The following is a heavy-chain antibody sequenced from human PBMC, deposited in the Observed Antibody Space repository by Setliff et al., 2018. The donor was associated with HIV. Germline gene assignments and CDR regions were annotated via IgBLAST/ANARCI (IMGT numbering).Heavy chain of an antibody. CDR1: GESFSGYY. CDR2: IDYNGRT. J-gene: IGHJ4*02. CDR3: ARGRRGTWLQFWDY. D-gene: IGHD5-12*01. V-gene: IGHV4-34*01. Sequence: SETLSLTCAVYGESFSGYYWSWILQPPGKGLEWIGEIDYNGRTNYNPSLKSRVIMSIDTSKYQFSLRLSSVTAADTAVYYCARGRRGTWLQFWDYWGQGTPVTVSS.